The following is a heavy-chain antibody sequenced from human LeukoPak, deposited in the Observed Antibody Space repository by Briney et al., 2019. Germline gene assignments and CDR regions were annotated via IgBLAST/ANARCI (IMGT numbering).Heavy chain of an antibody. Sequence: PGGSLRLSCEASGFIFNDYWMAWVRQAPGKGLEWVANIKVDGRETYYVDSLKGRFTISRDNAKNSLYLQMNSLRAEDTAVYYCARDPWGSSSYWGQGILVTVSS. CDR2: IKVDGRET. CDR3: ARDPWGSSSY. J-gene: IGHJ4*02. CDR1: GFIFNDYW. D-gene: IGHD6-6*01. V-gene: IGHV3-7*01.